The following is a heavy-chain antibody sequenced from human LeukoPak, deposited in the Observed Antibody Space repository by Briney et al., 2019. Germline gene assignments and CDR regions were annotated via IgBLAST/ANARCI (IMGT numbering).Heavy chain of an antibody. Sequence: GGSLRLSCVASGFTFSSYGMHWVRQVPGKGLEWVALIWYDGSNKYYSDSVKGRFTISRDNSKNTLYLQMNSLRAEDTAVYYCADYGVASYRFRVDYWGQGTLVTASS. CDR3: ADYGVASYRFRVDY. V-gene: IGHV3-33*01. D-gene: IGHD4-17*01. J-gene: IGHJ4*02. CDR1: GFTFSSYG. CDR2: IWYDGSNK.